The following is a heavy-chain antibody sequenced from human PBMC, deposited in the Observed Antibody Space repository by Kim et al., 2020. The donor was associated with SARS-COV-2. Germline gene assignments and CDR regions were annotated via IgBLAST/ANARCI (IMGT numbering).Heavy chain of an antibody. V-gene: IGHV4-31*03. J-gene: IGHJ4*02. D-gene: IGHD2-2*01. CDR2: IYYSGST. Sequence: SETLSLTCTVSGGSISSGGYYWSWIRQHPGKGLEWIGYIYYSGSTYYNPSLKSRVTISVDTSKNQFSLKLSSVTAADTAVYYCARGSLGVPAAYIDYWGQGTLVTVSS. CDR1: GGSISSGGYY. CDR3: ARGSLGVPAAYIDY.